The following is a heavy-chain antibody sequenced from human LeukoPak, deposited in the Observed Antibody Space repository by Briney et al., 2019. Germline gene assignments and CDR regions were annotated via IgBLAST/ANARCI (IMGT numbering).Heavy chain of an antibody. D-gene: IGHD3-3*01. Sequence: GGSLRLSCAASGFTFSSYAMSWVRQAPAKGLDWVSAISGSGGSTYYAASVKGRFTISRDNSKNTLYLQMNSLRAEDTAVYYCAKGGTIFGVIDAFDIWGQGTMVTVSS. CDR3: AKGGTIFGVIDAFDI. CDR2: ISGSGGST. V-gene: IGHV3-23*01. J-gene: IGHJ3*02. CDR1: GFTFSSYA.